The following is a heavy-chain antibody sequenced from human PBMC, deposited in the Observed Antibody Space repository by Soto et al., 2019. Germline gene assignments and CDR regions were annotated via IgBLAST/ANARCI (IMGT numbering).Heavy chain of an antibody. D-gene: IGHD3-22*01. CDR3: ARDGARIDSSGKFDY. CDR1: GFKFTDYG. CDR2: SWFDGSIA. Sequence: QVQLVESGAGVVQPGRSLRLSCVASGFKFTDYGLNWVRQTPGKGLEWVAISWFDGSIAYYAESVKGRFTISRDDSRNTVYLHMNSLRGEDTAMYYCARDGARIDSSGKFDYWGQGTQVTVSS. J-gene: IGHJ4*02. V-gene: IGHV3-33*01.